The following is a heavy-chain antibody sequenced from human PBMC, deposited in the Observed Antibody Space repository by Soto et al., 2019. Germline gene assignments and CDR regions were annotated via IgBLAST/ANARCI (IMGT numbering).Heavy chain of an antibody. V-gene: IGHV1-3*01. D-gene: IGHD3-9*01. CDR1: GYTFTSYA. CDR2: INAGNGNT. CDR3: ARAAVLGIDWLLSRLDY. Sequence: QVQLVQSGAEVKKPGASVKVSCKASGYTFTSYAMHWVRQAPGQRLEWMGWINAGNGNTKYSQKFEGRVTITRDTSASTAYMELSSLRSEDTAVYYCARAAVLGIDWLLSRLDYWGQGTLVTVSS. J-gene: IGHJ4*02.